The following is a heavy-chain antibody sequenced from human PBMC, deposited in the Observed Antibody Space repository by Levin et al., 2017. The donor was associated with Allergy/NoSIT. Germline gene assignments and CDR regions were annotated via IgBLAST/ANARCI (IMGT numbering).Heavy chain of an antibody. Sequence: GESLKISCKGSGYSFTSYWISWVRQMPGKGLEWMGRIDPSDSYTNYSPSFQGHVTISADKSISTAYVQWSSLKASDTAIYYCAMLRNGWTGGPDAFDIWGQGTMVTVSS. CDR1: GYSFTSYW. CDR3: AMLRNGWTGGPDAFDI. CDR2: IDPSDSYT. D-gene: IGHD6-19*01. J-gene: IGHJ3*02. V-gene: IGHV5-10-1*01.